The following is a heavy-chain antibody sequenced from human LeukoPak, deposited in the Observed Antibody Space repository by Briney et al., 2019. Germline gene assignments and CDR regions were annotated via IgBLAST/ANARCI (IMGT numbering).Heavy chain of an antibody. CDR2: IYPGDSDT. D-gene: IGHD6-6*01. J-gene: IGHJ4*02. V-gene: IGHV5-51*01. CDR1: GYSFTSYW. Sequence: GESLKISCKGSGYSFTSYWIGWVRQMPRKGLEWMGIIYPGDSDTRYSPSFQGQVTISADKSISTAYLQWSSLKASDTAMYYCARTIAARNRPYDYWGQGTLVTVSS. CDR3: ARTIAARNRPYDY.